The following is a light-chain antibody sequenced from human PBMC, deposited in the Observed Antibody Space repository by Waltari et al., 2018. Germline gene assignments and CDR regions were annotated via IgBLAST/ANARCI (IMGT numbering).Light chain of an antibody. J-gene: IGLJ3*02. V-gene: IGLV2-14*01. Sequence: QSALTQPASVSGSPGQSSTSSCTGTSHDVGDYNYVSGYQQHPGKAPKLMLCEVSNWPSEVSSRFAGSQSGNTASLTISGLQAEDEADYYCSAFTGSSTWVFGGGTKLTVL. CDR3: SAFTGSSTWV. CDR2: EVS. CDR1: SHDVGDYNY.